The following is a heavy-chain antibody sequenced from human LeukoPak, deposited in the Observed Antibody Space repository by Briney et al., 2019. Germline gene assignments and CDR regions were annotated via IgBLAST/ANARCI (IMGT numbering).Heavy chain of an antibody. Sequence: SETLSLTCSVSGGSISTYYWSWIRQPAGKGLEWIAQIHTSGRTDFNPSLKSRLSTSMDTPNNHFSLMITSVTAADTAIYYCAGRALSTGWTFDCWGHGTLVTVSS. V-gene: IGHV4-4*07. D-gene: IGHD6-19*01. CDR3: AGRALSTGWTFDC. J-gene: IGHJ4*01. CDR1: GGSISTYY. CDR2: IHTSGRT.